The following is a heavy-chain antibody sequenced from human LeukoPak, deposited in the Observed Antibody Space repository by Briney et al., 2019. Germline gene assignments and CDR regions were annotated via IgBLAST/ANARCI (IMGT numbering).Heavy chain of an antibody. J-gene: IGHJ4*02. CDR3: ASDHDSSGYYLG. Sequence: SETLSLTCAVYGGSFSGYYWSWIRQPPGKGLEWIGEINHSGSTNYNPSLKSRVTISVDTSKNQFSLKLSSVTAADTAVYYCASDHDSSGYYLGWGQGTLVTVSS. CDR2: INHSGST. D-gene: IGHD3-22*01. V-gene: IGHV4-34*01. CDR1: GGSFSGYY.